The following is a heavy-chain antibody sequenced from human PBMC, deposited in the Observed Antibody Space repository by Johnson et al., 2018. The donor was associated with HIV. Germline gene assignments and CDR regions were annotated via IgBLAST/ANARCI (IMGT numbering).Heavy chain of an antibody. D-gene: IGHD1-20*01. Sequence: QVQLVESGGGLVQPGGSLRLSCAASGFTFSDYYMSWIRQVPGKGLEWVALISYDGTDKYYADYVKGRFTISRDNSKSNLFLQMNSLRPEDTAVYYCAKGGYNWKFDGFDIWGQGTMVTVSS. V-gene: IGHV3-30*18. CDR2: ISYDGTDK. CDR3: AKGGYNWKFDGFDI. CDR1: GFTFSDYY. J-gene: IGHJ3*02.